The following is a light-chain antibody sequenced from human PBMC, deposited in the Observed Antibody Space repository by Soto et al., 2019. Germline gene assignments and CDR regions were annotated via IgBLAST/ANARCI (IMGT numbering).Light chain of an antibody. V-gene: IGKV3-15*01. J-gene: IGKJ1*01. CDR2: GAS. CDR3: QQYNIWPRT. Sequence: VMSQSAYALSVSPGERATLSCRASQSVSSNLAWYQQKLGQAPRLLIYGASTRAPGLSAKFRGRGSGPEFTLTISSLQSEDFASYYCQQYNIWPRTFGQGTKV. CDR1: QSVSSN.